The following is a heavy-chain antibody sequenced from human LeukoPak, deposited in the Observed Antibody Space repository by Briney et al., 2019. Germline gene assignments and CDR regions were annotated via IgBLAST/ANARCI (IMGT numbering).Heavy chain of an antibody. D-gene: IGHD6-19*01. Sequence: SETLSLTCTVSGGSISSYYWSWIRQPPGKGLEWIGYIYYSGSTNYNPSLKSRVTISVETSKNRFSLKVSSVTAADTAVYYCARLVAVGYGDYFDYWGQGTLVTVSS. CDR3: ARLVAVGYGDYFDY. CDR2: IYYSGST. J-gene: IGHJ4*02. V-gene: IGHV4-59*08. CDR1: GGSISSYY.